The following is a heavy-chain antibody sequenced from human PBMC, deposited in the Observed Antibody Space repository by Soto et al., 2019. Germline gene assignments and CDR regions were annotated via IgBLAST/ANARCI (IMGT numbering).Heavy chain of an antibody. Sequence: SETLSLTCAVYGGSFSGYYWSWIRQPPGKGLEWIGEINHSGSTNYNPSLKSRVTISVDTSKNQFSLKLSSVTAADTAVYYCARGSGLGPSVVAATHFFVGGIDYWGQGTLVTVSS. CDR3: ARGSGLGPSVVAATHFFVGGIDY. J-gene: IGHJ4*02. V-gene: IGHV4-34*01. D-gene: IGHD2-15*01. CDR1: GGSFSGYY. CDR2: INHSGST.